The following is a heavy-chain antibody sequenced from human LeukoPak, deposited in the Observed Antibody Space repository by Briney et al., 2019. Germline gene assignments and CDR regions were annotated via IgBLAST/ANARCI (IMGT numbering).Heavy chain of an antibody. J-gene: IGHJ4*02. D-gene: IGHD6-19*01. V-gene: IGHV3-30*04. CDR2: ISYDGSDK. Sequence: PGRSLRLSCAASGFTFSSYAMQWVRRAPGKGLEGVTVISYDGSDKNYADSVKGRFTISRDNSKNTLYLQMNSLRADDTAVYYCARAVYRSGGYYFDYWGQGTLVIVSS. CDR3: ARAVYRSGGYYFDY. CDR1: GFTFSSYA.